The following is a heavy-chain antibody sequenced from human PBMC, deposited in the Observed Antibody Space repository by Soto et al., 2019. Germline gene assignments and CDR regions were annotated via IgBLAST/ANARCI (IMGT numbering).Heavy chain of an antibody. CDR2: IWYDGSNK. CDR3: AXDGAWMVXATDYYYYGMDV. V-gene: IGHV3-33*01. J-gene: IGHJ6*02. Sequence: QVQLVESGGGVVQPGRSLRLSCAASGFTFSSYGMHWVRQAPGKGLEWVAVIWYDGSNKYYADSVKGRFTISRDNSKNTLYLQMNSXXAEDTAVYYXAXDGAWMVXATDYYYYGMDVWGQGTTVTVSS. D-gene: IGHD6-19*01. CDR1: GFTFSSYG.